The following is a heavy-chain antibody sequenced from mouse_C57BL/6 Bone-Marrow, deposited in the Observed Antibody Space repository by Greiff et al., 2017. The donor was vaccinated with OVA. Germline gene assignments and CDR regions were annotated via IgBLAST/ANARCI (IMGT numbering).Heavy chain of an antibody. CDR1: GFTFSSYA. D-gene: IGHD1-1*01. J-gene: IGHJ2*01. V-gene: IGHV5-4*01. CDR2: ISDGGSYT. Sequence: EVQVVESGGGLVKPGGSLKLSCAASGFTFSSYAMSWVRQTPEKRLEWVATISDGGSYTYYPDNVKGRFTISRDNAKNNLYLQMSHLKSEDTAMYYCASLLRGFDYWGQGTTLTVSS. CDR3: ASLLRGFDY.